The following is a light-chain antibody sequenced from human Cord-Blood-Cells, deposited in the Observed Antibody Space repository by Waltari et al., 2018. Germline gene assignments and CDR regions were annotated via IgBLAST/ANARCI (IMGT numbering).Light chain of an antibody. CDR1: SSAVGGYTY. V-gene: IGLV2-14*01. CDR2: EVS. J-gene: IGLJ1*01. Sequence: QSALTQPASVSGSPGQSITISCTGTSSAVGGYTYVSWYQQHPGKAPKLMIYEVSNRPSGVSNRFSGSKSGNTASLTISGLQAEDEADYYCSSYTSSSTLYVFGTGTKVTVL. CDR3: SSYTSSSTLYV.